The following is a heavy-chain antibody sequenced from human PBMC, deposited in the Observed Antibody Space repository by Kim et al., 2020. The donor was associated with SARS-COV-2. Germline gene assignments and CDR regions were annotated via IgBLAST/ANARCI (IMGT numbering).Heavy chain of an antibody. D-gene: IGHD1-26*01. CDR2: IIPILGTA. Sequence: SVKVSCKASGGTFSSYGISWVRQAPGQGLEWMGGIIPILGTANYAQKFQGRVTITADESTSTAYMELSSLRSEDTAVYYCARASWHSGNYGQGAFDIWGQGTMVTVSS. CDR3: ARASWHSGNYGQGAFDI. CDR1: GGTFSSYG. J-gene: IGHJ3*02. V-gene: IGHV1-69*13.